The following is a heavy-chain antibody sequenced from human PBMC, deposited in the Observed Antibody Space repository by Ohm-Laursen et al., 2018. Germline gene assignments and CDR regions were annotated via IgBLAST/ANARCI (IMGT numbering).Heavy chain of an antibody. V-gene: IGHV3-7*01. J-gene: IGHJ4*02. CDR2: IKQDGSDK. Sequence: SLRLSCAASEFTFSNYWMSWVRQAPGKGLEWVANIKQDGSDKSYVDSVKGRFTISRDNAKNSLYLQMNSLRAEDTAVYYCARYNAYCGGDCYSPTFDYWGQGTLVTVSS. CDR1: EFTFSNYW. D-gene: IGHD2-21*02. CDR3: ARYNAYCGGDCYSPTFDY.